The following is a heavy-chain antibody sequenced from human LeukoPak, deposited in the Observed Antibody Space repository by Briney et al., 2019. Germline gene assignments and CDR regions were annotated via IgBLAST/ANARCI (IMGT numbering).Heavy chain of an antibody. CDR3: ARALSASFSFDI. J-gene: IGHJ3*02. V-gene: IGHV3-21*01. Sequence: GGSLRLSCAASGFTFSSYSMNWVRQTPGKGLEWVSSISSSSSYIYYADSVKGRFTISRDNAKNSLYLQMNSLRAEDTAVYYCARALSASFSFDIWGQGTMVTVSS. CDR2: ISSSSSYI. CDR1: GFTFSSYS. D-gene: IGHD1-26*01.